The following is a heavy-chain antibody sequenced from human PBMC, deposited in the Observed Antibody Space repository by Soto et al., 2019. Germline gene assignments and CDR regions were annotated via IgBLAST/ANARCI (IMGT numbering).Heavy chain of an antibody. CDR3: AREEQTYYYGMDV. CDR2: ISSSGSTI. Sequence: GGSLRLSCAASGFTFSSYEMNWVRQAPGKGLEWVSYISSSGSTIYYADSVEGRFTISRDNAKNSLYLQMNSLRAEDTAVYYCAREEQTYYYGMDVWRQGTTVTVSS. J-gene: IGHJ6*02. CDR1: GFTFSSYE. V-gene: IGHV3-48*03. D-gene: IGHD1-1*01.